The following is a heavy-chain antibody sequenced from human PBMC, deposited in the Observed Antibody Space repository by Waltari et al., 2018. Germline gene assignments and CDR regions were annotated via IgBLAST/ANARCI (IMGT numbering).Heavy chain of an antibody. Sequence: QVQPEQSGAEVKKPGASGKVSCKVVGYTLPELSMHWVRQAPGKGLVWMGGFDPEDGEAVFAQKFQGRLTLTEDTPANTAYMELTSLTSEDTAVYYCASGLIIPGRFRLGYWGQGTLVTVSA. CDR1: GYTLPELS. V-gene: IGHV1-24*01. CDR3: ASGLIIPGRFRLGY. J-gene: IGHJ4*02. CDR2: FDPEDGEA. D-gene: IGHD3-3*01.